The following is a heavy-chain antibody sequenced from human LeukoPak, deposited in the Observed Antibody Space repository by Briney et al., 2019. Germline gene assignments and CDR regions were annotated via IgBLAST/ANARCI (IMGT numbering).Heavy chain of an antibody. CDR1: GFTFSSYS. Sequence: GGSLRLSCAASGFTFSSYSMNWVRQAPGKGLEWVSYITSSSGTIYYADSVKGRFTISRDNAKKSLYLQMNSLRAEDTAVYYCARGKTAFDILTGYDSWGQGTLVTVSS. V-gene: IGHV3-48*01. D-gene: IGHD3-9*01. CDR3: ARGKTAFDILTGYDS. J-gene: IGHJ5*01. CDR2: ITSSSGTI.